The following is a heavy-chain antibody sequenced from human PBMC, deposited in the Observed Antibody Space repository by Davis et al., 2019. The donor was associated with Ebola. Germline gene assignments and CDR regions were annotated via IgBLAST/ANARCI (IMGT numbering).Heavy chain of an antibody. J-gene: IGHJ6*02. Sequence: PGGSLRLSCAASGFTFDDYAMHWVRQAPRKGLEWVSGISWNSGSIGYADSVKGRFTISRDNSRNTLYLQMYSLRPEDTATYYCVRGTMVVRGDGMHVWGQGTTVTVSS. CDR1: GFTFDDYA. CDR2: ISWNSGSI. V-gene: IGHV3-9*01. D-gene: IGHD4-23*01. CDR3: VRGTMVVRGDGMHV.